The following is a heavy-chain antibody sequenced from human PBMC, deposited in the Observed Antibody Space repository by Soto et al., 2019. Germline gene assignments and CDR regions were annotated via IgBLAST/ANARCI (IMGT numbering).Heavy chain of an antibody. Sequence: QVQLVQSGAEVKNPGASVKVSCQASGYTFSNYGITWVRQAPGQGLEWVGWISAYSGHTNYAQKLQGRVTMTTDTSTSTAYMERRSLRSDDTAIYYCARGTGSYSWYFDIWGRGTLVAVSS. CDR3: ARGTGSYSWYFDI. J-gene: IGHJ2*01. CDR2: ISAYSGHT. V-gene: IGHV1-18*01. D-gene: IGHD2-8*02. CDR1: GYTFSNYG.